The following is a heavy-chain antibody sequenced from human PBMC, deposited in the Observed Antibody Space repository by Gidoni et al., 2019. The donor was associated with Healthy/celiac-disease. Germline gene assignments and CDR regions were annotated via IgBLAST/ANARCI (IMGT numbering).Heavy chain of an antibody. CDR2: IYPGDSDT. V-gene: IGHV5-51*01. Sequence: EVQLVQSGAEVRKPGEYLNISCKGSEYSFTSYWIGWVRQMPGKGLEWMGIIYPGDSDTRYSPSVQGKVTISADKSISTAYLQWSSLKASDTAMYYCARQQGGSYQSEAFDIWGQGTMVTVSS. CDR1: EYSFTSYW. D-gene: IGHD1-26*01. CDR3: ARQQGGSYQSEAFDI. J-gene: IGHJ3*02.